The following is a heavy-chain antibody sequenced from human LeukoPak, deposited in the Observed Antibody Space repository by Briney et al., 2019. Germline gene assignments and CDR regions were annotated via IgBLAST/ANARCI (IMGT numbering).Heavy chain of an antibody. CDR1: GGSISSSGYY. V-gene: IGHV4-39*07. J-gene: IGHJ4*02. CDR3: ARITVSGPVRGLDC. Sequence: SETLSLTCTVSGGSISSSGYYWGWIRQPPGKGLECIGNIFHSGITYYNPSLKSRVNISLDTSKNQFSLDLSSVTAADTAVYYCARITVSGPVRGLDCWGQGTLVTVSS. D-gene: IGHD1-14*01. CDR2: IFHSGIT.